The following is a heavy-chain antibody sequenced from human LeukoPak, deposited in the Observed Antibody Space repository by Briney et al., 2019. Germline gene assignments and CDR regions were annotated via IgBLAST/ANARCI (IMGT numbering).Heavy chain of an antibody. CDR2: FDPEKGEI. D-gene: IGHD3-10*01. CDR3: ARDPVEVWFGELTNPLFDY. V-gene: IGHV1-24*01. J-gene: IGHJ4*02. Sequence: GASVKVSCKVSGNTVSEVSMHWVRQPAGKGPEWMGGFDPEKGEIIYAQKFQGRLTLTDDTSTSTAYMELRSLRSDDTAVYYCARDPVEVWFGELTNPLFDYWGQGTLVTVSS. CDR1: GNTVSEVS.